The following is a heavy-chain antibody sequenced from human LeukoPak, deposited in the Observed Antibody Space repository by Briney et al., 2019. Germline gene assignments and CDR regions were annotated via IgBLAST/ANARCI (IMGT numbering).Heavy chain of an antibody. J-gene: IGHJ4*02. CDR2: IYGSNNNT. Sequence: GGSLRLSCAASGFTFSSFAMGWVRLAPGKGLQWISCIYGSNNNTYYTDSVTGRFTISRDNSKTTLLLQMNSLRAEDTAVYYCAKGISGSCYTGLGFWGQGTLVTVSS. CDR3: AKGISGSCYTGLGF. D-gene: IGHD2-2*02. V-gene: IGHV3-23*05. CDR1: GFTFSSFA.